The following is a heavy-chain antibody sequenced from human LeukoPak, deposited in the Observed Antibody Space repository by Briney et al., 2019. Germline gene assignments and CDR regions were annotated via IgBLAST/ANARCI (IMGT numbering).Heavy chain of an antibody. CDR1: GFTFDDYA. CDR3: AKDMAAYYYASGNIYY. Sequence: GGSLRLSCAASGFTFDDYAMHWVRQAPGKGLEWVSLISWDGGGTYYADTVKGRFTISRDNSKNSLYLQMNSLRAEDTALYYCAKDMAAYYYASGNIYYWGQGTLVTVSS. D-gene: IGHD3-10*01. CDR2: ISWDGGGT. V-gene: IGHV3-43D*03. J-gene: IGHJ4*02.